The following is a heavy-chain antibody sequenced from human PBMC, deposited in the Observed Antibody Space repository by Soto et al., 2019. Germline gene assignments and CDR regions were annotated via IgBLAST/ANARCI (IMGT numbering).Heavy chain of an antibody. V-gene: IGHV3-23*01. Sequence: DVQLLESGGGSVQPGGSLRLSCAASGFTFDSFAMSWVRQAPGKGLEWVSRISGDGSSTNYADSVKGRFTISRDNAKNTVYLQIDSLRAEDTAVYYCARSLPGTYGAFDLWGQGTMVTVSS. J-gene: IGHJ3*01. CDR2: ISGDGSST. CDR1: GFTFDSFA. D-gene: IGHD1-7*01. CDR3: ARSLPGTYGAFDL.